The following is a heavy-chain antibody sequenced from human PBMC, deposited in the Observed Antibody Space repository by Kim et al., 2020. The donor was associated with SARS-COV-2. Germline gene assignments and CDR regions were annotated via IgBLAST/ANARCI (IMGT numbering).Heavy chain of an antibody. CDR1: GFTFSSYA. D-gene: IGHD1-26*01. J-gene: IGHJ2*01. CDR2: TYSGGTTK. CDR3: AKVSAHATSGWWYIDL. V-gene: IGHV3-23*03. Sequence: GGSLRLSCAASGFTFSSYAMSWVRQAPGKGLEWVALTYSGGTTKYYGDSVKGRFTIFRDNSKSTLYLDMNSLRAEDTAVYYCAKVSAHATSGWWYIDLWG.